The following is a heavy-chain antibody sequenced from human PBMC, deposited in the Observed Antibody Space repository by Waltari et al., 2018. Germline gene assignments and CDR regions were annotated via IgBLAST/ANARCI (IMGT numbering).Heavy chain of an antibody. Sequence: QLQLQESGPRLVKPSETLSLACAVSGGSISSAPYSWAWIRQPPGKGLEWIVTMYDSEGAYYNSSLKSRVTISVDTSKNQISLKVTSMTAADTAVYYCARHNRRPLGVGWFDPWGQGTLVTVSS. J-gene: IGHJ5*02. CDR1: GGSISSAPYS. V-gene: IGHV4-39*01. D-gene: IGHD6-13*01. CDR3: ARHNRRPLGVGWFDP. CDR2: MYDSEGA.